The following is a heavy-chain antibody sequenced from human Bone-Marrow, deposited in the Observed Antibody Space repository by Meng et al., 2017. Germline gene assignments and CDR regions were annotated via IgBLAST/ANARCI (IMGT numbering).Heavy chain of an antibody. CDR3: ARERRQYYYDSSGYLD. CDR2: IYYSGST. V-gene: IGHV4-31*03. D-gene: IGHD3-22*01. CDR1: GGSISSGGYY. Sequence: QVQLQESGHGLVKPSQTLSLTCTVSGGSISSGGYYWSWIRQHPGKGLEWIGYIYYSGSTYYNPSLKSRVTISVDTSKNQFSLKLSSVTAADTAVYYCARERRQYYYDSSGYLDWGQGTMVTVSS. J-gene: IGHJ3*01.